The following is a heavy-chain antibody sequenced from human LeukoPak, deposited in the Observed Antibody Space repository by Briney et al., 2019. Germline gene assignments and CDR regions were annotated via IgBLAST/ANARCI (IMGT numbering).Heavy chain of an antibody. CDR1: GYTFTSYA. J-gene: IGHJ1*01. CDR2: INAGNGNT. Sequence: ASVKVSCKASGYTFTSYAMHWVRQAPGQRPEWMGWINAGNGNTKYFQKFQGRVTFTRDTSASTAYMELSSLGSEDTAVYYCARARSPSEYFQHWGQGTLVTVSS. CDR3: ARARSPSEYFQH. D-gene: IGHD1-14*01. V-gene: IGHV1-3*01.